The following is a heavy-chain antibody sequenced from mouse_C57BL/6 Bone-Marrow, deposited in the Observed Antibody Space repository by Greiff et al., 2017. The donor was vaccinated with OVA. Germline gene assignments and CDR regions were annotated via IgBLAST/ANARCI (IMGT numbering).Heavy chain of an antibody. Sequence: EVKLVESGPGLVKPSQSLSLTCSVTGYSITSGYYWNWIRQFPGNKLEWMGYISYDGSNNYNPSLKNRISITRDTSKNQFFLKLNSVTTEDTATYYCARKGYSNYLYYFDYWGQGTTLTVSS. CDR3: ARKGYSNYLYYFDY. D-gene: IGHD2-5*01. J-gene: IGHJ2*01. V-gene: IGHV3-6*01. CDR2: ISYDGSN. CDR1: GYSITSGYY.